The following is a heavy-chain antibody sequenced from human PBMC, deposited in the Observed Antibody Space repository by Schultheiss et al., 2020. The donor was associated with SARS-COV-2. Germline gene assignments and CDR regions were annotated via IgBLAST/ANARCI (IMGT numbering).Heavy chain of an antibody. CDR1: GFTFSSYA. Sequence: GGSLRLSCAASGFTFSSYAMHWVRQAPGKGLEYVSAISTNGGSTYYADSVKGQFTMSRDNAQNSMYLQMNTLRDEDTAVYYCTTVISGQPTLGGQGTLVTVSS. CDR2: ISTNGGST. D-gene: IGHD3-10*01. V-gene: IGHV3-64*04. CDR3: TTVISGQPTL. J-gene: IGHJ4*02.